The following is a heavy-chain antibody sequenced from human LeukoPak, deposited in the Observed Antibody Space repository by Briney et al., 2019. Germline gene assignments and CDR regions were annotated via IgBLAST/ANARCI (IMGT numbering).Heavy chain of an antibody. D-gene: IGHD1-26*01. Sequence: SETLSLTCTVSGGSISSYYWSWIRQPAGKGLEWIGRIYTSGSTNYNPSLKSRVTMSVDTSKNQFSLKLSSVTAAGTAVYYCARDFGIVGARALYYLDYWGQGTLVTVSS. CDR2: IYTSGST. CDR1: GGSISSYY. J-gene: IGHJ4*02. V-gene: IGHV4-4*07. CDR3: ARDFGIVGARALYYLDY.